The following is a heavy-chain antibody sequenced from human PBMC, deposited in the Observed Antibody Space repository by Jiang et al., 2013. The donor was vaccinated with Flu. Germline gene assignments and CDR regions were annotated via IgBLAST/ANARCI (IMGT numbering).Heavy chain of an antibody. V-gene: IGHV4-61*02. CDR2: IYTSGST. J-gene: IGHJ6*02. CDR3: AREGMNWNYVDGMDV. Sequence: PGLVKPSQTLSLTCTVSGGSISSGSYYWSWIRQPAGKGLEWIGRIYTSGSTNYNPSLKSRVTISVDTSKNQFSLKLSSVTAADTAVYYCAREGMNWNYVDGMDVWGQGTTVTVSS. CDR1: GGSISSGSYY. D-gene: IGHD1-7*01.